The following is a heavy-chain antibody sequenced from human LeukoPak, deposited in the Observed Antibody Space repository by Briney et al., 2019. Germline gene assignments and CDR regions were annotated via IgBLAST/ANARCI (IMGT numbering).Heavy chain of an antibody. V-gene: IGHV3-11*06. J-gene: IGHJ4*02. CDR2: ISSSSSYT. CDR3: ARDLTSGTALDY. Sequence: GGSLRLSCAASGFTFSDYYMSWIRQAPGKGLGWVSYISSSSSYTNYADSVKGRFTISRDNAKNSLYLQMNSLRAEDTAVYYCARDLTSGTALDYWGQGTLVTVSS. CDR1: GFTFSDYY. D-gene: IGHD1-26*01.